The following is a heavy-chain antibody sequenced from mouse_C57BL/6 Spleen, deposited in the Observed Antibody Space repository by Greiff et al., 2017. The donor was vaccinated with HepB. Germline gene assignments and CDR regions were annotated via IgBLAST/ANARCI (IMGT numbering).Heavy chain of an antibody. CDR3: ARRGNYEGFDY. Sequence: EVQGVESGGDLVKPGGSLKLSCAASGFTFSSYGMSWVRQTPDKRLEWVATISSGGSYTYYPDSVKGRFTISRDNAKNTLYLQMSSLKSEDTAMYYCARRGNYEGFDYWGQGTTLTVSS. J-gene: IGHJ2*01. V-gene: IGHV5-6*01. CDR2: ISSGGSYT. D-gene: IGHD2-1*01. CDR1: GFTFSSYG.